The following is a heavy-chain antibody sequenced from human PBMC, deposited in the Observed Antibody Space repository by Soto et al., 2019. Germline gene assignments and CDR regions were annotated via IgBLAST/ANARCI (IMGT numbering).Heavy chain of an antibody. V-gene: IGHV2-26*01. Sequence: QVTLKESGPVLVKPTETLTLTCTVSGFSLSEARLGVSWMSQPPGKALEWLAHIFSDVEKSYRTSLKSRLSISKDTSTGQVVLTLTNMDPVAAGTSYCARTLLRFDYWTGSQIYPFDFWGQGTLVTVSS. CDR3: ARTLLRFDYWTGSQIYPFDF. J-gene: IGHJ4*02. CDR2: IFSDVEK. D-gene: IGHD3-3*01. CDR1: GFSLSEARLG.